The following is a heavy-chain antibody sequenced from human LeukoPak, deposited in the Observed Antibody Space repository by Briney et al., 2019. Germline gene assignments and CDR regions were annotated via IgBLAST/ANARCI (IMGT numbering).Heavy chain of an antibody. Sequence: SETLSLTCAVSGGSISSGGYSWSWIRQPPGKGLEWIGYISHGGSTYYSPSLKSRVTISVDRSKNQFSLELTSVTAADTAVYYCARVGVVRGVMDRNWFDPWGQGTLVTVSS. CDR3: ARVGVVRGVMDRNWFDP. J-gene: IGHJ5*02. CDR1: GGSISSGGYS. CDR2: ISHGGST. D-gene: IGHD3-10*01. V-gene: IGHV4-30-2*01.